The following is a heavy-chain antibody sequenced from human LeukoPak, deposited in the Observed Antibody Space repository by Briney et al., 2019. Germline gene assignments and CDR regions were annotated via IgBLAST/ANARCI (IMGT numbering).Heavy chain of an antibody. D-gene: IGHD3-16*02. Sequence: GASVKVSCKASGGTFSSYAISWVRQAPGQGLEWMGGIIPIFGTANYAQKFQGRVTITADESTSTAYMELSSLRSEDTAVYYCARGDYVWGSYRFMELYGMDVWGQGTTVTVSS. CDR1: GGTFSSYA. V-gene: IGHV1-69*13. J-gene: IGHJ6*02. CDR3: ARGDYVWGSYRFMELYGMDV. CDR2: IIPIFGTA.